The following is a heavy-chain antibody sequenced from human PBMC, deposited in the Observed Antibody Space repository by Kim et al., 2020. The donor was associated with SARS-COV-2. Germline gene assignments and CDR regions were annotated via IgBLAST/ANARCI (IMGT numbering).Heavy chain of an antibody. CDR2: IDPSDSYT. V-gene: IGHV5-10-1*01. D-gene: IGHD1-26*01. Sequence: GESLKISCKGSGYSFTSYWISWVRQMPGKGLEWMGRIDPSDSYTNYSPSFQGHVTISADKSISTAYLQWSSLKASDTAMYYCARHVSYSGSSPVGALADWFDPWGQGTLVTVSS. CDR3: ARHVSYSGSSPVGALADWFDP. J-gene: IGHJ5*02. CDR1: GYSFTSYW.